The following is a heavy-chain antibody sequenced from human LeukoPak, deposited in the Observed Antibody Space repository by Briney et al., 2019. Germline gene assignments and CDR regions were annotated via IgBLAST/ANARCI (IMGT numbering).Heavy chain of an antibody. D-gene: IGHD3-10*01. CDR3: VTGSSERDYYDSGTYYLGDS. CDR2: FDSEDGKT. V-gene: IGHV1-24*01. Sequence: ASVKVSCKVSGAILIELSIHWVRQSPGKGLEWMGGFDSEDGKTEAAQSFLDRVSLTEDTSLATAYMELRSLTSEDTAVYYCVTGSSERDYYDSGTYYLGDSWGQGTVVTVSS. J-gene: IGHJ4*02. CDR1: GAILIELS.